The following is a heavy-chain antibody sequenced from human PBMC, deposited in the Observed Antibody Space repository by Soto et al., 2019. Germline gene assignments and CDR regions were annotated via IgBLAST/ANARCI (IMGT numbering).Heavy chain of an antibody. CDR1: EFTFSSYA. Sequence: GGSLRLSCEASEFTFSSYAMHWVRQAPGRGLEWVALVSFDGRKEFYADSVKGRFIISRDNSRSMVYLQMDGLRPDDPAIYYCARPIPRWSYHYGMDVWGQGTTVTVSS. V-gene: IGHV3-30*03. CDR2: VSFDGRKE. J-gene: IGHJ6*02. CDR3: ARPIPRWSYHYGMDV. D-gene: IGHD2-15*01.